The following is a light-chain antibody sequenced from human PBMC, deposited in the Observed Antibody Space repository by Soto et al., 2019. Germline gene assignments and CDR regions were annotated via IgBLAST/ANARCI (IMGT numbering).Light chain of an antibody. CDR1: QSISSW. CDR2: DAS. V-gene: IGKV1-5*01. CDR3: QQYDLYCT. J-gene: IGKJ3*01. Sequence: DIQMYQSLYTLSATAGDRVTNTFRASQSISSWLAWYQQKPGKAPKLLIYDASSLESGVPARFSGSGSGTEFSLTISSLQPDDCATYYCQQYDLYCTFGQGGNVDNK.